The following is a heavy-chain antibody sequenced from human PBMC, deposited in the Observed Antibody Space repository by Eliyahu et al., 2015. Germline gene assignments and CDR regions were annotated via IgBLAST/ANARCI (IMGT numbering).Heavy chain of an antibody. CDR3: TTVQHQLLYYDSSGAQVDY. CDR2: IKSKTDGGTT. V-gene: IGHV3-15*01. J-gene: IGHJ4*02. D-gene: IGHD3-22*01. Sequence: MSWVRQAPGKGLEWVGRIKSKTDGGTTDYAAPVKGRFTISRDDSKNTLYLQMNSLKTEDTAVYYCTTVQHQLLYYDSSGAQVDYWGQGTLVTVSS.